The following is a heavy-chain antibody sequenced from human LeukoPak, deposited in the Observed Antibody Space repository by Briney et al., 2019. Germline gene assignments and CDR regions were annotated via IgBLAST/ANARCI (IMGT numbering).Heavy chain of an antibody. D-gene: IGHD2-2*02. CDR3: ARGVVPAAILYPAFDY. CDR2: IYPGDSDT. V-gene: IGHV5-51*01. Sequence: GESLKISCKGSGYSFTSYWIGWVRQMPGKGLEWMGFIYPGDSDTRYSPSFQGQVTISADKSISTAYLQWSSLKASDTAMYYCARGVVPAAILYPAFDYWGQGTLVTVSS. CDR1: GYSFTSYW. J-gene: IGHJ4*02.